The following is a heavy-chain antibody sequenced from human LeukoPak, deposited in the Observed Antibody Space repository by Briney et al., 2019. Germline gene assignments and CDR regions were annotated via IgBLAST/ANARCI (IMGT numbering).Heavy chain of an antibody. D-gene: IGHD1-14*01. CDR2: ISSGSRTI. Sequence: GGSLRLSCAASGFTFSSYSMNWVRQAPGRGLEWVSYISSGSRTIYYADSVQGRFTVSRDNVKNLLFLQMNSLRVGDTAVYYCARESITGHRDFDYWGQGILVTVSS. V-gene: IGHV3-48*01. J-gene: IGHJ4*02. CDR1: GFTFSSYS. CDR3: ARESITGHRDFDY.